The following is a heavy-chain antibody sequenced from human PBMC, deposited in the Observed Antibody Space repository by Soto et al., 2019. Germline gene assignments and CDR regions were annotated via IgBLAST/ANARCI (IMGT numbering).Heavy chain of an antibody. CDR1: GFTFSSYA. Sequence: PGGSLRLSCAASGFTFSSYAMSWVRQAPWKGLEWVSAIRGSGGSTYYADSVKGRFTISRDNSKNTLYLQMNSLRAEDTAVYYCAREMRLRFLEWLPCFDYWGQGTLVTVSS. V-gene: IGHV3-23*01. CDR3: AREMRLRFLEWLPCFDY. J-gene: IGHJ4*02. D-gene: IGHD3-3*01. CDR2: IRGSGGST.